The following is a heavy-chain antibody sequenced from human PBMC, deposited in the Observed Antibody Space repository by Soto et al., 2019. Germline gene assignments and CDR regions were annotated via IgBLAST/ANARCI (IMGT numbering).Heavy chain of an antibody. Sequence: SVKVSCKSSGFTFTSSAMQWVRQARGQRPEWIGWIVVGTGYTNYAQKFQERVTITRDMSTTTVHMELSSLRSEDTAVYYCAREGGRYYDSSGYLPRHFQHWGQGTLVTVSS. V-gene: IGHV1-58*02. CDR1: GFTFTSSA. CDR2: IVVGTGYT. D-gene: IGHD3-22*01. CDR3: AREGGRYYDSSGYLPRHFQH. J-gene: IGHJ1*01.